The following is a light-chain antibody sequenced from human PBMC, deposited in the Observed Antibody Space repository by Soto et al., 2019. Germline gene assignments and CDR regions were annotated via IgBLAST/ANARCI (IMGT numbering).Light chain of an antibody. Sequence: DIQMTQSPSSLSASVGDRVTITCRASQGINNYLAWFQQKPGSATKVLIYATHLLHSGVPSMFSGSGSGTDFTLTISSLQPEDFATYYCQQYDTFPRAFGQGTKVDIK. CDR2: ATH. CDR3: QQYDTFPRA. V-gene: IGKV1-16*01. J-gene: IGKJ1*01. CDR1: QGINNY.